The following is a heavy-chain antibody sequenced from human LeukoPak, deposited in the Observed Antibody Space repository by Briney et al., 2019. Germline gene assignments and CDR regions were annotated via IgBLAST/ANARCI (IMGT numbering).Heavy chain of an antibody. Sequence: PSETLSLTCTVSGGSISSGGYYWSWIRQPPGKGLEWIGYIYHSGSTYYNPSLKSRVTISVDTSKNQFSLKLSSVTAADTAVYYCARHQGGNFMYYYYYMDVWGKGTTVTVSS. CDR1: GGSISSGGYY. D-gene: IGHD4-23*01. J-gene: IGHJ6*03. CDR2: IYHSGST. CDR3: ARHQGGNFMYYYYYMDV. V-gene: IGHV4-30-2*03.